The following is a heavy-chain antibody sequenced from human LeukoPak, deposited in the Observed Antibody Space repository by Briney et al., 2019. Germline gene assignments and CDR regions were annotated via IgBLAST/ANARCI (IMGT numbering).Heavy chain of an antibody. D-gene: IGHD6-19*01. J-gene: IGHJ4*02. Sequence: ASVKVSCKASGYTFTGYFMHWVRQAPGQGLEWMGWIYPNSGGSNYAQKFQGRVTMTRDTSISTAYMELSRLRSDDTAVYYCARVESTSGGSGSYDGDYWGQGTLVTVSS. V-gene: IGHV1-2*02. CDR2: IYPNSGGS. CDR3: ARVESTSGGSGSYDGDY. CDR1: GYTFTGYF.